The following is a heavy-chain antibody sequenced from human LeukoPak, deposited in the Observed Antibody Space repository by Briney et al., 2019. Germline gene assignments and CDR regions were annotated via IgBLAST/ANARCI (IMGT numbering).Heavy chain of an antibody. J-gene: IGHJ4*02. CDR1: GFTLNDYW. CDR3: TRDGAESTPNDY. CDR2: VKGDGTKA. V-gene: IGHV3-74*01. D-gene: IGHD2-2*01. Sequence: GGSLRLSCATSGFTLNDYWIHWVRQAPGKGLYWVSGVKGDGTKAVYADSVKGRFTVSRDNARDALFLQMNSLRAEDSAVYYCTRDGAESTPNDYWGQGALVTVSS.